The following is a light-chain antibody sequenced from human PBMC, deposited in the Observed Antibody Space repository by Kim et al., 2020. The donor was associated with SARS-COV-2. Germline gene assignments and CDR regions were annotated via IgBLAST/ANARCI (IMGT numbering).Light chain of an antibody. CDR3: QKYNSAFFT. J-gene: IGKJ3*01. Sequence: ASVGDRVTITCRASQGISNYLALYQQKPGKVPKLLIYAASALQSGVPSRFSGSGSGTDFTLTISSLQPEDVATYYCQKYNSAFFTFGPGTKVDIK. CDR2: AAS. V-gene: IGKV1-27*01. CDR1: QGISNY.